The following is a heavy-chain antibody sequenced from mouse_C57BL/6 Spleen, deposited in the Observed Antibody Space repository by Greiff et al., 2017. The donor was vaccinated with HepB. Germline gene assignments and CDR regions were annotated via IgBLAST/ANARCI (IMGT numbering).Heavy chain of an antibody. D-gene: IGHD1-1*01. CDR2: ISSGGDYI. CDR3: TRELDYGSSYGYFDV. CDR1: GFTFSSYA. Sequence: EVMLVESGEGLVKPGGSLKLSCAASGFTFSSYAMSWVRQTPEKRLEWVAYISSGGDYIYYADTVKGRFTISRDNARNTLYLQMSSLKSEDTAMYYCTRELDYGSSYGYFDVWGTGTTVTVSS. V-gene: IGHV5-9-1*02. J-gene: IGHJ1*03.